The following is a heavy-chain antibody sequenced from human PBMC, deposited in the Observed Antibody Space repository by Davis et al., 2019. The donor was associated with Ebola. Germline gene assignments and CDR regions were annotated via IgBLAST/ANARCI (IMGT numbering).Heavy chain of an antibody. D-gene: IGHD2-2*02. CDR3: ARAGYCSSTSCYKAYYYYGMDV. V-gene: IGHV1-18*01. Sequence: AASVKVSCKASGYTFTSYGISWVRQAPGQGLEWMGWISAYIGNTNYAQKLQGRVTMTTDTSTSTAYMELRSLRSDDTAVYYCARAGYCSSTSCYKAYYYYGMDVWGQGTTVTVSS. J-gene: IGHJ6*02. CDR2: ISAYIGNT. CDR1: GYTFTSYG.